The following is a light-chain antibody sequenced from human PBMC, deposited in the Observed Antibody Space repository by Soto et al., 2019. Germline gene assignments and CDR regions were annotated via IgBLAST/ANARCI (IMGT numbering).Light chain of an antibody. CDR3: QQYGSSPLVT. J-gene: IGKJ5*01. V-gene: IGKV3-20*01. CDR1: QSVSSH. CDR2: GTS. Sequence: EIVLTQSPVTLSLSKGERATLSCRTSQSVSSHLVWYQQKPGQPPRLLIYGTSSRATGIPDRFSGSGSGTDFTLTISRLKPEDFAVYYCQQYGSSPLVTFGQGTRLEIK.